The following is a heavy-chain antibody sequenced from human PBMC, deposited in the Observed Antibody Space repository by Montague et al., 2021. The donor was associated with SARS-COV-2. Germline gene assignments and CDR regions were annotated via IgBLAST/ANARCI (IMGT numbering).Heavy chain of an antibody. Sequence: SLRLSCAASGFTFSSYAMSWVRRAPGKGLEWVSGISDSGGSTYYADSVKGRFTISRDNPKNTLYLQMNSLRAEDTAVYYCAKGGERITMIVVVITLADFDYWGQGTLVTVSS. J-gene: IGHJ4*02. D-gene: IGHD3-22*01. CDR2: ISDSGGST. V-gene: IGHV3-23*01. CDR1: GFTFSSYA. CDR3: AKGGERITMIVVVITLADFDY.